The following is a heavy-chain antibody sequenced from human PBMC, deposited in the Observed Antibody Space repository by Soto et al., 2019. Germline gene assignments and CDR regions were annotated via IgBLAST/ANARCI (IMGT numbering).Heavy chain of an antibody. V-gene: IGHV4-59*01. D-gene: IGHD6-19*01. J-gene: IGHJ5*02. CDR3: ARYRRGSGWYVDWFDP. CDR1: GDSISPYY. Sequence: LSLTCTVSGDSISPYYWSWIRQPPGRGLEWIGFIYYNGDSKYNPSLKSRVIMSEDTSRNQFFLTLTSVTAADTALYYCARYRRGSGWYVDWFDPWGQG. CDR2: IYYNGDS.